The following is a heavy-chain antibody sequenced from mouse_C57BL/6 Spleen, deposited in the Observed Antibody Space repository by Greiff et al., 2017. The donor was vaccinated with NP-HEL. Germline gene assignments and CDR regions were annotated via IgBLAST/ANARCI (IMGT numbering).Heavy chain of an antibody. CDR3: ARDFLYYFDY. CDR2: INPNNVGT. J-gene: IGHJ2*01. V-gene: IGHV1-26*01. CDR1: GYTFTDYY. Sequence: EVQLQQSGPELVKPGASGKISCKASGYTFTDYYMNWVQPSHGKSLEWIGDINPNNVGTSYNHKCTGMATVTVDKSSSTAYMELRSLTSEDSAVYYCARDFLYYFDYGGQGTTLTVAS.